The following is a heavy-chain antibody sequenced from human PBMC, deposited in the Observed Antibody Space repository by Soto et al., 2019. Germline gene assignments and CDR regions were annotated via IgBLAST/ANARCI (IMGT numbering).Heavy chain of an antibody. V-gene: IGHV4-34*01. Sequence: QVQLQQWGEGLLKPSETLSLTCAVYGGSFSGYYWSWIRQPPGKGLEWIGEINHSGSTNYNPSLKSRVTISVDTSKNQFSLKLSSVTAADTAVYYCARGQSSLLLDCWGQGVLVTVSS. CDR1: GGSFSGYY. CDR3: ARGQSSLLLDC. J-gene: IGHJ4*02. D-gene: IGHD2-8*02. CDR2: INHSGST.